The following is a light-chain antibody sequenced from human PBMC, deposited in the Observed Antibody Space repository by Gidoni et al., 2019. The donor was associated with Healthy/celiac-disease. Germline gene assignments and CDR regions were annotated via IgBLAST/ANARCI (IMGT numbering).Light chain of an antibody. Sequence: EIVMTQSPATLSVSPGDRATLSCRASQSVSSNLAWYQQKPGQAPRLLIYGASTRATGIPARFSGSGSGTEFTLTISSLQSEDFAVYYCQQYNNWPGTCGPGTKVDIK. J-gene: IGKJ3*01. CDR3: QQYNNWPGT. CDR2: GAS. V-gene: IGKV3-15*01. CDR1: QSVSSN.